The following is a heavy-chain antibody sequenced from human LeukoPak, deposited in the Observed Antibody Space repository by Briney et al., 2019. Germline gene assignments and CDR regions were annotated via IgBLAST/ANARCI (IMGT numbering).Heavy chain of an antibody. Sequence: ASVKVSCKASGYTFTSYGISWVRQAPGQGLEWMGWISAYNGNTNYAQKLQGRVTMTTDTSTSTAYMELSSLRSEDTAVYYCARALPYSFWFDPWGQGTLVTVSS. V-gene: IGHV1-18*01. CDR2: ISAYNGNT. CDR1: GYTFTSYG. J-gene: IGHJ5*02. D-gene: IGHD3-16*01. CDR3: ARALPYSFWFDP.